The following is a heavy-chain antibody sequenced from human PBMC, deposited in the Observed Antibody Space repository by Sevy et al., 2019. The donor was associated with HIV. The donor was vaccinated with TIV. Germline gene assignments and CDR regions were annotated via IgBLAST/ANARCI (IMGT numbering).Heavy chain of an antibody. CDR3: SRRAFNDY. CDR2: INPNTGKT. Sequence: ASVKVSCETSGYTFTSYEINWVRLVSGQGLEYMGWINPNTGKTGYVQKFQGRFTMTVDTSKTTAYMELSKLKPDDTAMYYCSRRAFNDYWGQGTLVTVSS. CDR1: GYTFTSYE. J-gene: IGHJ4*02. V-gene: IGHV1-8*01.